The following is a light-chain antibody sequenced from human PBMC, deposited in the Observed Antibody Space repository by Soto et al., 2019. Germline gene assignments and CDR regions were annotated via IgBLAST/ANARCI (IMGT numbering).Light chain of an antibody. V-gene: IGKV1-12*01. J-gene: IGKJ4*01. CDR2: AAS. CDR3: HQSNSFPLT. Sequence: DIQMTQSPSSVSASVGDRVTITCRASQGITSWLAWYQQKPGKAPKLRIYAASSLQRGVPSRFSGGGSGTYLTLTITSLKPEDFATYYCHQSNSFPLTFGGGTQVEIK. CDR1: QGITSW.